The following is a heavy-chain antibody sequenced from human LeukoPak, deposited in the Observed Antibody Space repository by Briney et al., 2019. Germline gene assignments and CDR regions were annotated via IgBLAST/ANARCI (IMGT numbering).Heavy chain of an antibody. V-gene: IGHV3-23*01. CDR2: ISGSGGST. Sequence: PGGSLRLSCAASGFTFSSYAMSWVRQAPGKGLEWVSAISGSGGSTYYADSVKGRFTISRDNSKNTLYLQMNSLRAEDTAVYYCAKDSFSMVRGVMGYFDYRGQGTLVTVSS. CDR1: GFTFSSYA. D-gene: IGHD3-10*01. J-gene: IGHJ4*02. CDR3: AKDSFSMVRGVMGYFDY.